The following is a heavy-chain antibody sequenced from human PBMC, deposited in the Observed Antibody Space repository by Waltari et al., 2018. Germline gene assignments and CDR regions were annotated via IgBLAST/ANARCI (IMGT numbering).Heavy chain of an antibody. Sequence: QVQLEQSGAEVKKPGASVKVSCKASGYTFTSYDINWVRQATGQGLEWRGWMNPNRGNTASAQKFQGRVTMTRNTSISTAYMELCSLRSEDTAVYYCARSYDSGCHAGAYWGQGTRVTVSS. D-gene: IGHD6-19*01. CDR2: MNPNRGNT. J-gene: IGHJ4*02. CDR3: ARSYDSGCHAGAY. CDR1: GYTFTSYD. V-gene: IGHV1-8*01.